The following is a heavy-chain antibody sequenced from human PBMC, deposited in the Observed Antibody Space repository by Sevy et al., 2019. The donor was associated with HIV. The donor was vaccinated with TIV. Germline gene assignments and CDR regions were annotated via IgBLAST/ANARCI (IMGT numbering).Heavy chain of an antibody. D-gene: IGHD6-13*01. CDR1: GYTFTSHA. J-gene: IGHJ3*02. V-gene: IGHV7-4-1*02. Sequence: ASVKVSCKASGYTFTSHAMIWVRQAPGQGLEWMGWINTNTGNPTYGQGFTGRFVFSLDTSVSTAYLQISSLKAADTAVYYCARDGGATGSDAFDIWGSTFDIWGQGTMVTVSS. CDR2: INTNTGNP. CDR3: ARDGGATGSDAFDIWGSTFDI.